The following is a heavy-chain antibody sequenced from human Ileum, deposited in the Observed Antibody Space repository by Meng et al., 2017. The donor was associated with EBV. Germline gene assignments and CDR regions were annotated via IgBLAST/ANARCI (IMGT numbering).Heavy chain of an antibody. D-gene: IGHD2-15*01. Sequence: QLQVQQWGAGLLKPSEXLSRTCGVYGGSFSDYYWDWLRQPPGEGLEWIGRIDHGGGTMYNPSLQSRVSISVDTSKNHFSVKLTSVTAADTAVYFCRHSHCDGAGCSDRWGQGTLVTVSS. CDR2: IDHGGGT. J-gene: IGHJ4*02. CDR1: GGSFSDYY. V-gene: IGHV4-34*01. CDR3: RHSHCDGAGCSDR.